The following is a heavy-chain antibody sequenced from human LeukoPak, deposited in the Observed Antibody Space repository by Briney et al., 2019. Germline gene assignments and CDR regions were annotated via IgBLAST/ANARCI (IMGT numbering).Heavy chain of an antibody. Sequence: GGSLRLSCAASGFTFSSYAMSWVRQAPGKGLEWVSAISGSGGSTYYADSVEGRFTISRDNSKNTLYLQMNSLRAEDTAVYYCAKAAGYSSSWYLDYWGQGTLVTVSS. J-gene: IGHJ4*02. CDR3: AKAAGYSSSWYLDY. CDR2: ISGSGGST. D-gene: IGHD6-13*01. V-gene: IGHV3-23*01. CDR1: GFTFSSYA.